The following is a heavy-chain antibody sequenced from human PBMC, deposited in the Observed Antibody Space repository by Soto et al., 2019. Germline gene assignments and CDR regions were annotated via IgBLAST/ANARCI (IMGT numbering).Heavy chain of an antibody. J-gene: IGHJ4*02. CDR3: ATPPGYWGSAPFDF. D-gene: IGHD7-27*01. CDR1: GLTFSNAW. V-gene: IGHV3-15*07. Sequence: VQLVESGGGLVKPGGSLRLSCAVSGLTFSNAWMDWVRQAPGKGLEWVGRIKSQADGGTTDYAAPVKGRFTNSRDDSKNTVFLQMNSLKTEDTAVYYCATPPGYWGSAPFDFWGQGTLVTVSS. CDR2: IKSQADGGTT.